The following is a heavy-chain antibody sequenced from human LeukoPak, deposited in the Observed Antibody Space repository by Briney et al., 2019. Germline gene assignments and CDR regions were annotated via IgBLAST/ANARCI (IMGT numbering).Heavy chain of an antibody. CDR1: GFTFSNYG. Sequence: PGGSLRLSCAASGFTFSNYGMHWVRQAPGKGLEWVAGIWYDGSTYYTDSVKGRITISRDNSKNTLYLQMNTLGAEGTAVYYCARDRTTILSSFDIWGQGTMVTVSS. V-gene: IGHV3-33*01. D-gene: IGHD3-9*01. CDR3: ARDRTTILSSFDI. CDR2: IWYDGST. J-gene: IGHJ3*02.